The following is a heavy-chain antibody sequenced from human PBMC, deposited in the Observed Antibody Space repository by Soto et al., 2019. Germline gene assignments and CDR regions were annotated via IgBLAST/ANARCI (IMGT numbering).Heavy chain of an antibody. Sequence: GGSLRLSCAASGFTFSSYAMRWVRQAPGKRLEWVAVISYDGSNKYYADSVKGRFTISRDNSKNTLYLQMNSLRAEDTAVYYCANLPNLAFGAAASNNWFDPWGQGTLVTVSS. CDR2: ISYDGSNK. V-gene: IGHV3-30*04. CDR3: ANLPNLAFGAAASNNWFDP. J-gene: IGHJ5*02. D-gene: IGHD3-10*01. CDR1: GFTFSSYA.